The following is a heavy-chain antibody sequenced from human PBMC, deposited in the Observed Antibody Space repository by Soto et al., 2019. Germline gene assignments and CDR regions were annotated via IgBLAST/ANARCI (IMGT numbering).Heavy chain of an antibody. V-gene: IGHV5-10-1*01. J-gene: IGHJ6*02. CDR1: AYSFTSYW. Sequence: GEYLKLSCKGAAYSFTSYWISLVRQMPAKGLAWMGSINPSDSYTNYSPSFPGHVTISADKSISTAYLQWSSLKASDTAMYYCARHAFGMDVWGHGTTVTVSS. CDR2: INPSDSYT. CDR3: ARHAFGMDV.